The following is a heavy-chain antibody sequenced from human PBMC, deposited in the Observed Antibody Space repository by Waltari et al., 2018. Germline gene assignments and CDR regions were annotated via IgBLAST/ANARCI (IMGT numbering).Heavy chain of an antibody. V-gene: IGHV1-46*01. J-gene: IGHJ6*02. CDR3: ASQNPPYYYYGMDV. CDR2: INPSGGSK. CDR1: GYTFTSYY. Sequence: QVQLVQSGAEVKKPGASVKVSCKASGYTFTSYYMHWVRQAPGQGLEWMGIINPSGGSKSYAQKFQGRVTMTRYTSTSTVYMELSSLRSEDTAGYYWASQNPPYYYYGMDVWGQGTTVTVSS.